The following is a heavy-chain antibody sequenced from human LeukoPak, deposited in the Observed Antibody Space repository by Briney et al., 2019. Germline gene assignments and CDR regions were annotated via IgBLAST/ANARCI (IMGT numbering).Heavy chain of an antibody. V-gene: IGHV5-51*01. CDR1: GYSFTSYW. Sequence: KYGESLKISCKGSGYSFTSYWIGWVRQMPGKGLEWMGIIYPGDSATRYSPSFQGQVTISADKSISTAYMQWSSLKASDTAMYYCARTSGAWKDYFDYWGQGTLVTVSS. J-gene: IGHJ4*02. D-gene: IGHD1-1*01. CDR3: ARTSGAWKDYFDY. CDR2: IYPGDSAT.